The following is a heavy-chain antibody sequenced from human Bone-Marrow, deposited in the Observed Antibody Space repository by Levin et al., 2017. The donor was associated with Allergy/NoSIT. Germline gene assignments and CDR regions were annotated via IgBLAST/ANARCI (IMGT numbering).Heavy chain of an antibody. CDR2: ISKSGST. D-gene: IGHD4-17*01. V-gene: IGHV4-39*01. Sequence: SETLSLTCTVSAGSITTTGYYWDWIRQAPGKGPEWIGSISKSGSTYYSSSLNSRVAISIHTSESQFSLDLRSVTAADTAIYYCARRGSRLAMTTVTTGYEYWGQGTLVTVSS. J-gene: IGHJ4*02. CDR1: AGSITTTGYY. CDR3: ARRGSRLAMTTVTTGYEY.